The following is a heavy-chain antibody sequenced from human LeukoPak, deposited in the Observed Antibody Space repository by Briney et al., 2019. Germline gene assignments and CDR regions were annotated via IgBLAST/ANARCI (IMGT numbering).Heavy chain of an antibody. CDR3: AKDFKPSPAGWFDP. D-gene: IGHD3-10*01. J-gene: IGHJ5*02. Sequence: GGSLRLSCAASGLTFSNAWMSWVRQAPGKGLEWVSAISGSGGSTYYADSVKGRFTISRDNSKNTLYLQMNSLRAEDTAVYYCAKDFKPSPAGWFDPWGQGTLVTVSS. CDR2: ISGSGGST. CDR1: GLTFSNAW. V-gene: IGHV3-23*01.